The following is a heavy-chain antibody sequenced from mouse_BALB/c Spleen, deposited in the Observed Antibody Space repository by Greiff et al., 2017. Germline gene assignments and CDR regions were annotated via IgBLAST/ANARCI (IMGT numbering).Heavy chain of an antibody. J-gene: IGHJ4*01. CDR3: TRFYYYGSPDAMDY. CDR2: IYPGNSDT. D-gene: IGHD1-1*01. CDR1: GYTFTSYW. V-gene: IGHV1-5*01. Sequence: VQLQQSGTVLARPGASVKMSCKASGYTFTSYWMHWVKQRPGQGLEWIGAIYPGNSDTSYNQKFKGKAKLTAVTSTSTAYMELSSLTNEDSAVYYCTRFYYYGSPDAMDYWGQGTSVTVSS.